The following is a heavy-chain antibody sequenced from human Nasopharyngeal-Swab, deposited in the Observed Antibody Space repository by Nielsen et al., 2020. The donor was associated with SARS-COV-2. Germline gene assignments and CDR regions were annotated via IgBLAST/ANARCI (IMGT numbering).Heavy chain of an antibody. D-gene: IGHD3-10*01. CDR1: GFSFSSYA. Sequence: GESLKISCAASGFSFSSYAMNWVRPAPGKGLEWVAIIYSGGSSTYFADSVKGRFTISRDDSSNTLSLQMSSLRAEDTAVYYCAKSIDPMGYGLDVWGLGTTVTVSS. CDR3: AKSIDPMGYGLDV. CDR2: IYSGGSST. J-gene: IGHJ6*02. V-gene: IGHV3-23*03.